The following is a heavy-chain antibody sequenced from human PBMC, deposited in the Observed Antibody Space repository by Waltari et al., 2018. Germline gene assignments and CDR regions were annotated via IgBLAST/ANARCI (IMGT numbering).Heavy chain of an antibody. CDR3: AKLFDSSGNDFDH. J-gene: IGHJ4*02. D-gene: IGHD6-19*01. Sequence: QVQLVESGGGVVQPGRSLRLSCEASGFSFRNFGMHWVSQAPGKGIEWVAVISYDGNKKYYADSVKGRFTISRYNSKNMLYLQMSSLRTEDTAVYYCAKLFDSSGNDFDHWGQGTLVTVSS. CDR2: ISYDGNKK. V-gene: IGHV3-30*18. CDR1: GFSFRNFG.